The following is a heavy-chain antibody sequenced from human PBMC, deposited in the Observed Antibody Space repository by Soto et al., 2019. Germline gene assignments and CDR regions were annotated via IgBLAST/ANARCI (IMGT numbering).Heavy chain of an antibody. CDR3: GKVLVGATGHTDSDS. D-gene: IGHD2-15*01. Sequence: SETLSLTCTVSGGSIYRSGYYWGWIRQPPGRGLEWIGNIDYNGVTYSNPSLKSRVTISRDTSKNQFSLKLTSVTAADTAPYYCGKVLVGATGHTDSDSWGPGTLVTVSS. CDR1: GGSIYRSGYY. CDR2: IDYNGVT. V-gene: IGHV4-39*01. J-gene: IGHJ4*02.